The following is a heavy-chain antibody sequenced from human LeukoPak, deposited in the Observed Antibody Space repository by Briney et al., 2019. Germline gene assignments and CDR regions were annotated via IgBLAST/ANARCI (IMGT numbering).Heavy chain of an antibody. CDR2: ISYDGSNK. CDR1: GFIFSSYA. Sequence: PGRSLRLSCAASGFIFSSYAMHWVRQAPGKGLEWVAVISYDGSNKYYADSVKGRFTISRDNSKNTLYLQMNSLRAEDTAVYYCARDLDSSSSTWGQGTLVTVSS. V-gene: IGHV3-30*01. J-gene: IGHJ5*02. D-gene: IGHD6-6*01. CDR3: ARDLDSSSST.